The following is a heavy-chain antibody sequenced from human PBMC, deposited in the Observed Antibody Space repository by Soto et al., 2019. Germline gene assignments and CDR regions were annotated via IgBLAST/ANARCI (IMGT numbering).Heavy chain of an antibody. CDR3: AKDISYFWSGYPFDY. CDR2: ISWNSGSI. V-gene: IGHV3-9*01. D-gene: IGHD3-3*01. J-gene: IGHJ4*02. CDR1: GFTFDDYA. Sequence: LRLSCAASGFTFDDYAMHWVRQAPGKGLEWVSGISWNSGSIGYADSVKGRFTISRDNAKNSLYLQMNSLRAEDTALYYCAKDISYFWSGYPFDYWGQGTLVTVSS.